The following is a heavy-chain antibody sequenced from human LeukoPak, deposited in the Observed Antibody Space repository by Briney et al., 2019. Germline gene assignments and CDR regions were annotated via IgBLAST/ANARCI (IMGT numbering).Heavy chain of an antibody. CDR2: IRTGNGI. V-gene: IGHV3-48*02. D-gene: IGHD4-11*01. CDR1: GFSFSSYS. Sequence: GGSLRLSCAASGFSFSSYSMNWVRQAPGKGLEWVSYIRTGNGISYADSVKGRFTISRDNAQNSLFLQMDSLRDEDTAIYYCATDRDYAFDMWGQGTTVTVSS. CDR3: ATDRDYAFDM. J-gene: IGHJ3*02.